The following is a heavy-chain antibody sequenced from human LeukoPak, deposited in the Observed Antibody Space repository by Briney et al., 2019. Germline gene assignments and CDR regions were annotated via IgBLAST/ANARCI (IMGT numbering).Heavy chain of an antibody. CDR2: IRDDGSTR. CDR1: GFTFSRYG. D-gene: IGHD3-3*01. J-gene: IGHJ3*02. Sequence: GGSLRLSCAAPGFTFSRYGLHWVRQAPGKGLEWVAFIRDDGSTRYYADSVKGRFTVSRDNAKNSLYLQMNSLRAEDTAVYYCAREVVPNYDFWSGYPGSDAFDIRGQGTMVTVSS. CDR3: AREVVPNYDFWSGYPGSDAFDI. V-gene: IGHV3-30*02.